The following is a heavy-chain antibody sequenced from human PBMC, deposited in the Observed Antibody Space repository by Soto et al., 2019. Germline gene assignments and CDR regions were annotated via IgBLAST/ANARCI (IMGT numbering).Heavy chain of an antibody. CDR2: IYYSGGT. V-gene: IGHV4-59*08. Sequence: QVQLQESGPGLVKPSETLSLTCTVSGGSIRSYYWSWIRQPTGKGLEWIGYIYYSGGTNYNPSLKGRVTISVDTSKNQFSLKLSSVTAAATAVYYCARRYGSAFDYWGQGTLVTVSS. CDR3: ARRYGSAFDY. D-gene: IGHD1-26*01. J-gene: IGHJ4*02. CDR1: GGSIRSYY.